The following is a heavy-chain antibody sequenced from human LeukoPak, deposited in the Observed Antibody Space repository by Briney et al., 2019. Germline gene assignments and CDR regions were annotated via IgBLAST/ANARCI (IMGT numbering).Heavy chain of an antibody. CDR1: GYTFTSYD. J-gene: IGHJ6*03. Sequence: GASVKLSCKASGYTFTSYDINWVRHATGQGLEWMGWMNPNSGNRGYAQKFQGRVTNTRNTSISTAYMDLGSLRSDDTAVYYCARRAVAYYYYYFMDVWVKGTTVTVSS. D-gene: IGHD6-19*01. CDR2: MNPNSGNR. V-gene: IGHV1-8*03. CDR3: ARRAVAYYYYYFMDV.